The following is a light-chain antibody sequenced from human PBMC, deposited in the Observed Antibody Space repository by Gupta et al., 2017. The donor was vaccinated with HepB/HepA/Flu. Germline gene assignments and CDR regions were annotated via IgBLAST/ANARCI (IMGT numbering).Light chain of an antibody. CDR1: QSLLHSNGYNY. CDR3: MQALQTPT. J-gene: IGKJ3*01. V-gene: IGKV2-28*01. CDR2: LGS. Sequence: DIVMTQSPLSLPVTPGEPASISCRSSQSLLHSNGYNYLDWYLQKPGQSPQLLIYLGSNRASGVPERFSGSGSGTDFTLKSSRVEAEDVGVYYCMQALQTPTFGPGTKVDIK.